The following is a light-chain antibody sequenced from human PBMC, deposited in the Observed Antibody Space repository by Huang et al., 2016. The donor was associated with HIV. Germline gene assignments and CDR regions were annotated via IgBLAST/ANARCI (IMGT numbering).Light chain of an antibody. V-gene: IGKV3-15*01. CDR2: GAS. J-gene: IGKJ2*01. CDR3: QQYHNWPYT. CDR1: QSVATN. Sequence: EIIMTQSPATLSLSPGEGASLSCRANQSVATNLAWYLHRPGQSPRILIFGASTRASGLPGRFSGSGSATQFTLTVSGLQSEDFAVYYCQQYHNWPYTFGQGTKLEI.